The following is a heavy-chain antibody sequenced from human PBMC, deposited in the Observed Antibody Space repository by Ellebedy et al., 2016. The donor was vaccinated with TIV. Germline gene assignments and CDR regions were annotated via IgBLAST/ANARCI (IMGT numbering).Heavy chain of an antibody. Sequence: MPSETLSLTCAVYGGVSLSGYQWSWIRLSPEKGLEWIGEINDYGTTNYNPSLKGRVTISVDTSTNQFSLKMTSVTTADTAIYYCARCYTGSNWFDPWGQGTLVTVPS. CDR1: GGVSLSGYQ. CDR2: INDYGTT. V-gene: IGHV4-34*01. J-gene: IGHJ5*02. D-gene: IGHD3-10*01. CDR3: ARCYTGSNWFDP.